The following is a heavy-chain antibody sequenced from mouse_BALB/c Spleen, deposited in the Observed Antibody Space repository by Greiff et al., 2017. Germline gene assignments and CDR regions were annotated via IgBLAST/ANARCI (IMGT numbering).Heavy chain of an antibody. CDR3: ARNYDYDAPMDY. J-gene: IGHJ4*01. V-gene: IGHV14-3*02. CDR1: GFHIKDTY. D-gene: IGHD2-4*01. Sequence: VKLLESGAGLVEPGASVKMSCTASGFHIKDTYMHWVKQRPEQGLEWIGRIDPANGNTKYDPKFQGKATITADTSSNTAYLQLCSLTSEDTAVYYCARNYDYDAPMDYWGQGTSVTVSS. CDR2: IDPANGNT.